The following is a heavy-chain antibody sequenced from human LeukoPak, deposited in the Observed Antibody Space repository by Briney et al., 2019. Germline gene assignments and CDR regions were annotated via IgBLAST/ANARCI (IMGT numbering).Heavy chain of an antibody. CDR3: ARGQSSGWYVNDY. J-gene: IGHJ4*02. CDR2: MNPNSGNT. CDR1: GYTFTSYD. D-gene: IGHD6-19*01. V-gene: IGHV1-8*01. Sequence: AASVTVSCKASGYTFTSYDINWVRQATGQGLEWMGWMNPNSGNTGYAQKFQGRVTMTRNTSISTAYMELSSLRSEDTAVYYCARGQSSGWYVNDYWGQGILVTVSS.